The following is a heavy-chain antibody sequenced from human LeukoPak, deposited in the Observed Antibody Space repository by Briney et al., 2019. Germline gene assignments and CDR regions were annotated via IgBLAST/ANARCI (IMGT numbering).Heavy chain of an antibody. J-gene: IGHJ6*02. CDR3: ARDEGPERGNDEHYYYGMDV. CDR1: GYTFTSYG. D-gene: IGHD1-1*01. CDR2: IIPILGIA. V-gene: IGHV1-69*04. Sequence: GASVKVSCKASGYTFTSYGISWVRQAPGQGLEWMGRIIPILGIANYAQKFQGRVTITADKSTSTAYMELSSLRSEDTAVYYCARDEGPERGNDEHYYYGMDVWGQGTTVTVSS.